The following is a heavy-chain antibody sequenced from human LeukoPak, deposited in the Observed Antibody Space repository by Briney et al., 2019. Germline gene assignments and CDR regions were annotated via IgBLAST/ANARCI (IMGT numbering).Heavy chain of an antibody. CDR2: INPNSGGT. CDR3: ARDYDSSGYSYLDI. D-gene: IGHD3-22*01. V-gene: IGHV1-2*02. CDR1: GYTFTGYY. Sequence: ASVKVSCKASGYTFTGYYMRWVRQAPGQGLEWMGWINPNSGGTNYAQKFQGRVTMTRDTSISTAYMELSRLRSDDTAVYYCARDYDSSGYSYLDIWGQGTMVTVSS. J-gene: IGHJ3*02.